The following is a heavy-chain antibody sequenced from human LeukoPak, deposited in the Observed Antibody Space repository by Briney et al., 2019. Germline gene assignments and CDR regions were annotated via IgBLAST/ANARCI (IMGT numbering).Heavy chain of an antibody. J-gene: IGHJ4*02. Sequence: GESLKISCKGSGYSFTSYWIGWVRQMPGKGLEWMGMIYPGDSDTRYSPSFQGQVTISADKSISTAYLQWSSLKASDTAMYYCAIQGYYDSSGYYYYFDYWGQGTLVTVSS. CDR1: GYSFTSYW. CDR3: AIQGYYDSSGYYYYFDY. V-gene: IGHV5-51*01. D-gene: IGHD3-22*01. CDR2: IYPGDSDT.